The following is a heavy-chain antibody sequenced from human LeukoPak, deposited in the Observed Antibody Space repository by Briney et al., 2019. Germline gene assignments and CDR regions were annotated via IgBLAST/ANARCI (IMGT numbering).Heavy chain of an antibody. CDR2: ISGSGGST. J-gene: IGHJ4*02. V-gene: IGHV3-23*01. Sequence: GGSLRLSCAASGFTFSSYAMSWVRQAPGKGLEWVSGISGSGGSTYYADSVKGRFTISRDNSKNTLYLQMNSLRAEDTAVYYCAKRITAAFWTGPSIDCWGQGTLVTVSS. CDR1: GFTFSSYA. CDR3: AKRITAAFWTGPSIDC. D-gene: IGHD3/OR15-3a*01.